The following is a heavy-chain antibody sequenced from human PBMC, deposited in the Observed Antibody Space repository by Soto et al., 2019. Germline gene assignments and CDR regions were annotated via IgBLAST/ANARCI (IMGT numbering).Heavy chain of an antibody. CDR1: GGPVSIGSYY. J-gene: IGHJ4*02. CDR2: IYYSGST. D-gene: IGHD1-26*01. V-gene: IGHV4-61*01. CDR3: ARDPIVGFTRFDY. Sequence: NPSETLSLTCTVSGGPVSIGSYYLSWIRQPPGKGLEWIGYIYYSGSTNYNPSLKSRVTISVDTSKNQFSLKLSSVTAADTAVYYCARDPIVGFTRFDYCCQRTLVTVS.